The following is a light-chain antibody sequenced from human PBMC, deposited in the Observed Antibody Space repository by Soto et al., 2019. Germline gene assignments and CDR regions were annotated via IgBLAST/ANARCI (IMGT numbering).Light chain of an antibody. Sequence: DIVLTQSPDSLAVSLGERATISCKSSQSVLDRSNNKNYLAWYQQKPGQAPRLLIYGASSRAAGIPDRFSGSGSGTDFTLTISRLEPEDFAVYYCQQYGSSPWTFGQGTKVDIK. CDR2: GAS. J-gene: IGKJ1*01. CDR3: QQYGSSPWT. V-gene: IGKV4-1*01. CDR1: QSVLDRSNNKNY.